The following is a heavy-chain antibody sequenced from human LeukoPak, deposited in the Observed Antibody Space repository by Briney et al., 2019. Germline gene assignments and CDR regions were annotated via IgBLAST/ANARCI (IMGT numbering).Heavy chain of an antibody. V-gene: IGHV1-2*06. CDR3: ARDRRWLQLYDY. CDR2: INPNSGGT. J-gene: IGHJ4*02. CDR1: GYTFTGYY. Sequence: ASVKVSCKASGYTFTGYYMHWVRQAPGQGLEWMGRINPNSGGTNYAQKCQGRVTMTRDTSISTAYMELSRLRSDDTAVYYCARDRRWLQLYDYWGQGTLVTVSS. D-gene: IGHD5-24*01.